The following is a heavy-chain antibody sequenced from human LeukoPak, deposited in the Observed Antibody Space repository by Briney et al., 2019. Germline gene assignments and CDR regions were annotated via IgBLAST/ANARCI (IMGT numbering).Heavy chain of an antibody. V-gene: IGHV4-30-2*01. CDR3: ARGGVTIFGVVIPFDY. J-gene: IGHJ4*02. D-gene: IGHD3-3*01. Sequence: SETLSLTCAVSGGSISSGGYSWSWIRQPPGKGLEWIGYIYHSGSTYYNPSLKSRVTISVDRSKNQFSLKLSSVTAADTAVYYCARGGVTIFGVVIPFDYWGRGTLVTVSS. CDR1: GGSISSGGYS. CDR2: IYHSGST.